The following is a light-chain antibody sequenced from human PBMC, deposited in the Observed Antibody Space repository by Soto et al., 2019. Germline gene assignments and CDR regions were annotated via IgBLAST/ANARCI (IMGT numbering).Light chain of an antibody. CDR2: EGT. J-gene: IGLJ1*01. CDR1: SSDVGTYYL. CDR3: SSYAGNNIFV. Sequence: QSALTQPASVSGSPGQSITISCTGTSSDVGTYYLVYWYQQHPGKVPKEMIYEGTKRPSGVSDRFSGSKSGNTASLTISSLQAEDEANYYCSSYAGNNIFVFGTGTKVTVL. V-gene: IGLV2-23*01.